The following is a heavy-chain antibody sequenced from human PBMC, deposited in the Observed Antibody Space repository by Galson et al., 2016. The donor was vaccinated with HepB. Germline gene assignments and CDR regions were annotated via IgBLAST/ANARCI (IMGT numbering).Heavy chain of an antibody. Sequence: SLRLSCAASGFTFSRFGMHWVRQAPGKGLESVAVIWFDGRDAYYGDSVEGRFTISKDNSNNMLYSQMNSLRVEDTAVYYCARDLWGDCRTTTCSHLDSWGQGTLVTVSS. V-gene: IGHV3-33*01. CDR3: ARDLWGDCRTTTCSHLDS. CDR2: IWFDGRDA. J-gene: IGHJ4*02. CDR1: GFTFSRFG. D-gene: IGHD1-14*01.